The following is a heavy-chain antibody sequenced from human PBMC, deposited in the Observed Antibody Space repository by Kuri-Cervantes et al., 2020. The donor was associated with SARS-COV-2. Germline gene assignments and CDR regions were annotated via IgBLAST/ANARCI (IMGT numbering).Heavy chain of an antibody. J-gene: IGHJ5*02. CDR2: IIPILGIA. CDR1: GGTFSSYT. V-gene: IGHV1-69*04. CDR3: ARDRGSNNWFDP. D-gene: IGHD3-10*01. Sequence: SVKVSCKASGGTFSSYTISWVRQAPGQGPEWMGRIIPILGIANYAQKFQGRVTITADKSTSTAYMELSSLRSEDTAVYYCARDRGSNNWFDPWGQGTLVTVSS.